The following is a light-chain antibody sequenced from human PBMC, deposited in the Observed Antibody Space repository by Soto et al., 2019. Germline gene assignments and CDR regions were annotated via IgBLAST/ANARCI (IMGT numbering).Light chain of an antibody. CDR2: EVS. V-gene: IGLV2-14*01. CDR3: YSYTRSSSFV. J-gene: IGLJ1*01. Sequence: QSVLTQPASVSGSPGQSITISCTGTSIDVGTYKYVSWYQQHPGKAPKLMIYEVSNRPSGVSNRFSGSKSGNTASLTISGLQAEDEADYYCYSYTRSSSFVFGTGTKVTVL. CDR1: SIDVGTYKY.